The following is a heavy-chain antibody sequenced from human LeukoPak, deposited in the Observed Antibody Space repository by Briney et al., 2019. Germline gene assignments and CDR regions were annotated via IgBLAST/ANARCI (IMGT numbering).Heavy chain of an antibody. CDR2: IIPIFGIA. D-gene: IGHD5-24*01. CDR1: GGTFSSYA. Sequence: SVKVSCKASGGTFSSYAISWVRQAPGQGLEWMGRIIPIFGIANYAQKFQGRVTITADKSTSTAYMELSRLRSEDTAVYYCARDYGYNSGRPGYYFDYWGQGTLVTVSS. J-gene: IGHJ4*02. V-gene: IGHV1-69*04. CDR3: ARDYGYNSGRPGYYFDY.